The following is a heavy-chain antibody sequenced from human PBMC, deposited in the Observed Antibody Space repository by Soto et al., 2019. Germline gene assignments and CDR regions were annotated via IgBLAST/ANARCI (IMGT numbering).Heavy chain of an antibody. CDR2: IYWDDDK. CDR3: AHRREDRGGLGNFDY. V-gene: IGHV2-5*02. J-gene: IGHJ4*02. CDR1: GFSLSTSGVG. Sequence: QITLKESGPTLVKPTQPLTLTCTFSGFSLSTSGVGVGWIRQPPGKALDWLALIYWDDDKRYSPSLRSRLTITKDTSKYQVVLTMTNMDPVDTATYYCAHRREDRGGLGNFDYWGQGTLVTVSS. D-gene: IGHD2-15*01.